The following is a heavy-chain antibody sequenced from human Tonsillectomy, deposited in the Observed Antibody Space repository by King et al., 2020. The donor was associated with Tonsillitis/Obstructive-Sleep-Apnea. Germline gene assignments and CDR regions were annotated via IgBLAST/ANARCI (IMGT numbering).Heavy chain of an antibody. D-gene: IGHD2-2*02. Sequence: VQLQQWGAGLLKPSETLSLTCAVYGGSFSGYYWSWIRQPPGKGLEWIGEINHSGSTNYNPSLKSRVTISVDTSKNQFSLKLSSVTAADTAVYYCALGVPAAIQHYYYYMDVWGKGTTVTVSS. CDR3: ALGVPAAIQHYYYYMDV. V-gene: IGHV4-34*01. CDR2: INHSGST. CDR1: GGSFSGYY. J-gene: IGHJ6*03.